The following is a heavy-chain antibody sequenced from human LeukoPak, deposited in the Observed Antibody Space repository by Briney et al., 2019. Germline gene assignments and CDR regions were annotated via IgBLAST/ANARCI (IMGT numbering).Heavy chain of an antibody. Sequence: SETLSLTCAVYGGSFSNYYWTWIRQPPGKGLEWIGEINHGGSPNYSPSLKSRVTISVDTSKSQFSLKLSSVTAADTAVYYCARWPESDSSGYSYYFDYWGQGTLVTVSS. D-gene: IGHD3-22*01. J-gene: IGHJ4*02. CDR2: INHGGSP. CDR1: GGSFSNYY. CDR3: ARWPESDSSGYSYYFDY. V-gene: IGHV4-34*01.